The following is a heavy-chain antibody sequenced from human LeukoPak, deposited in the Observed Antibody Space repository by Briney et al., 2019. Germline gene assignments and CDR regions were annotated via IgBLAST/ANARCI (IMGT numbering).Heavy chain of an antibody. CDR1: GDSIDSYY. Sequence: PSETLSLTCTVSGDSIDSYYWSWIRQPPGKGLECIGHIYYTGSTYYKPSLESRVTISVDTAKNQISLKLSSVTAADTAVYYCARYEEFSTGYLASSPRHYFGHWGQGTLVIVSS. CDR2: IYYTGST. V-gene: IGHV4-59*01. J-gene: IGHJ4*02. D-gene: IGHD3/OR15-3a*01. CDR3: ARYEEFSTGYLASSPRHYFGH.